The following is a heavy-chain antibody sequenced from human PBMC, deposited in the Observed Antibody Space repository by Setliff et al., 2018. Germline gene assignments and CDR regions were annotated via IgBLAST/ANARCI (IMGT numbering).Heavy chain of an antibody. CDR1: GGSISGDS. Sequence: SETLSLTCTVSGGSISGDSWSWIRQPPGKGLEWIGYIYYSGNTNYNPSLKSRVTISVDTSKNQFSLELRSVTVADTATYYCVRPGGTTVVARHFDYWGSGILVTV. CDR2: IYYSGNT. CDR3: VRPGGTTVVARHFDY. V-gene: IGHV4-59*08. D-gene: IGHD4-17*01. J-gene: IGHJ4*01.